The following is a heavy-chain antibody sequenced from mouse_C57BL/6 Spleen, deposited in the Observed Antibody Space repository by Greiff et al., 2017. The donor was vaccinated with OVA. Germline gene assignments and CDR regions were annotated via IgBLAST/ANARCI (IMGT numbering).Heavy chain of an antibody. CDR3: AREGGNYYGSSYDYFDV. Sequence: VQLQQSGAELVRPGTSVKVSCKASGYAFTNYLIEWVKQRPGQGLEWIGVINPGSGGTNYNEKFKGKATLTADKSSSTAYMQLSSLTSEDSAVYFCAREGGNYYGSSYDYFDVWGTGTTVTVSS. J-gene: IGHJ1*03. D-gene: IGHD1-1*01. V-gene: IGHV1-54*01. CDR2: INPGSGGT. CDR1: GYAFTNYL.